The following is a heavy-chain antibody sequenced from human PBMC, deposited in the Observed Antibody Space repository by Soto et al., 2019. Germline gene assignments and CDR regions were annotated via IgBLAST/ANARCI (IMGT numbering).Heavy chain of an antibody. V-gene: IGHV1-46*01. CDR2: IHYSGATP. J-gene: IGHJ5*02. CDR1: GYTFTNFY. Sequence: GASVKVSCKASGYTFTNFYMHWVRQAPGQGLEWMGVIHYSGATPTYAQKFQGRVTMARDTSTSTVYVELSSLTSEDTAVYYCARSSGGVFGIIIEGSNWLAPWGQGSLVTVSS. D-gene: IGHD3-16*02. CDR3: ARSSGGVFGIIIEGSNWLAP.